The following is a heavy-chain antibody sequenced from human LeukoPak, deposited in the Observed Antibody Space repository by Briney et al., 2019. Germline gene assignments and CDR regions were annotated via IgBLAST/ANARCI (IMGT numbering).Heavy chain of an antibody. CDR1: GGSISSYY. CDR3: ARGVGYARGVGPKDFDY. J-gene: IGHJ4*02. Sequence: PSETLSLTCTVSGGSISSYYWSWIRQPPGKGLEWIGYIYYSGSTNYNPSLKSRVTMSVDTSKNQFSLKLSSVTAADTAVYYCARGVGYARGVGPKDFDYWGQGTLVTVSS. D-gene: IGHD2-8*02. CDR2: IYYSGST. V-gene: IGHV4-59*12.